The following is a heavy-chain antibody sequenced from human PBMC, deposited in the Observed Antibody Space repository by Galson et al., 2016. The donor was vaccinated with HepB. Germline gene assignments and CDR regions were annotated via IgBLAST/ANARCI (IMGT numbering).Heavy chain of an antibody. D-gene: IGHD1-14*01. V-gene: IGHV3-23*01. CDR1: GFTFSSYA. CDR2: ISGSGGST. J-gene: IGHJ3*02. CDR3: VRTTVGSDLRTSGGAFDI. Sequence: SLRLSCAASGFTFSSYAMTWVRQAPGKGLEWVSSISGSGGSTYYADSVKGRFTISRDNPRNTLYLQSNSLRAEDTALYSCVRTTVGSDLRTSGGAFDIWGQGTMVTVSS.